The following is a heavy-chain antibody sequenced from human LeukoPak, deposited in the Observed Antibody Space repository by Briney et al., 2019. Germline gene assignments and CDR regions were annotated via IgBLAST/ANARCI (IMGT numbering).Heavy chain of an antibody. Sequence: ASVKVSCKALGYPFTAFSLHWVRQAPGQGPEWMAIINPGIFTTTYAQKLQDRITVTNDTSTATVYMELRRLRLEDTAVYFCARDWAHGSFDLWGQGTLVTVSS. V-gene: IGHV1-46*01. CDR1: GYPFTAFS. D-gene: IGHD3-16*01. J-gene: IGHJ4*02. CDR3: ARDWAHGSFDL. CDR2: INPGIFTT.